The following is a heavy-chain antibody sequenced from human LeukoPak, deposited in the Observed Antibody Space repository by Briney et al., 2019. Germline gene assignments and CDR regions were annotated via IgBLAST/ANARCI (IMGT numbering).Heavy chain of an antibody. CDR1: RFTFSSYT. D-gene: IGHD1-26*01. J-gene: IGHJ4*02. Sequence: GGSLRLSCAASRFTFSSYTINWVRQAPGKGLEWVSYISSSGSTTYYADSVKGRFTISRDNAKNSLYLQMNSLRAEDTALYFCARHQTWERAADYLDCWGQGTLVTVSS. CDR3: ARHQTWERAADYLDC. V-gene: IGHV3-48*01. CDR2: ISSSGSTT.